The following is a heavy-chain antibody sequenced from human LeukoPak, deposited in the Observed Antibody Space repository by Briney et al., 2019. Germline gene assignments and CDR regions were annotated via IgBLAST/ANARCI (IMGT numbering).Heavy chain of an antibody. CDR2: INHSGST. D-gene: IGHD5-18*01. V-gene: IGHV4-34*01. CDR3: ARGRGYSYGYRRSYYYGMDV. J-gene: IGHJ6*02. Sequence: SETLSLTCAVYGGSFSGYYWSWIRQPPGKGLEWIGEINHSGSTNYNPSLKSRVTISVDTSKNRFSLKLSSVTAADTAVYYCARGRGYSYGYRRSYYYGMDVWGQGTTVTVSS. CDR1: GGSFSGYY.